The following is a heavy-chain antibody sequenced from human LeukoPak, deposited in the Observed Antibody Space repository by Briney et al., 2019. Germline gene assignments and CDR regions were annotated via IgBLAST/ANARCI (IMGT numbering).Heavy chain of an antibody. CDR1: GFTFSSYW. V-gene: IGHV3-74*01. Sequence: GGSLRLSCAASGFTFSSYWMHWVRQAPGKGLVWVSRINSDGSSTIYADSVKGRFTISRDNAKNTLYMQMNSLRAEDTAVYYCARDYYDSSGYSTTEFHPWGQGTLVTVSS. D-gene: IGHD3-22*01. CDR2: INSDGSST. J-gene: IGHJ5*02. CDR3: ARDYYDSSGYSTTEFHP.